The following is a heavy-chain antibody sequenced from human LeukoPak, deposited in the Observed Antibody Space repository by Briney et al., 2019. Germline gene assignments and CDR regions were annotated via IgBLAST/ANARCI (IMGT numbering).Heavy chain of an antibody. CDR2: ISYDGSNK. V-gene: IGHV3-30*18. CDR1: GFTFSSYG. CDR3: AKSGDYGDYEDYFDY. D-gene: IGHD4-17*01. J-gene: IGHJ4*02. Sequence: PGGSLRLSCAASGFTFSSYGMHWVRQAPGKGLEWVAVISYDGSNKYYADSVKGRFTISRDNSKNTLYLQMNSLRAEDTAVYYCAKSGDYGDYEDYFDYWGQGTLVTVSS.